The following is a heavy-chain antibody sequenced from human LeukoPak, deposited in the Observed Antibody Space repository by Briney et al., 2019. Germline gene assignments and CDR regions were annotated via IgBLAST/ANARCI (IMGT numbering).Heavy chain of an antibody. D-gene: IGHD6-19*01. CDR2: IHTSGST. J-gene: IGHJ4*02. Sequence: SETLSLTCTVSGGSISNYHWSWIRQPAGKGLEWIGQIHTSGSTNYNPPLKSRVTVSIDTPENQVSLTIRYVTAADTAVYYCARRDTFSGWSFDYWGQGILVTVPS. V-gene: IGHV4-4*07. CDR3: ARRDTFSGWSFDY. CDR1: GGSISNYH.